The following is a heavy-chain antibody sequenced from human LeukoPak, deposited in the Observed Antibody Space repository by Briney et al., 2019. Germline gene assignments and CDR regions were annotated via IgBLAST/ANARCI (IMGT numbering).Heavy chain of an antibody. CDR2: IYYSGST. J-gene: IGHJ5*02. D-gene: IGHD3-10*01. CDR1: GGSISSYF. Sequence: SETLSLTCTVSGGSISSYFWSWIRQPPGKGLQWIGYIYYSGSTIYNPSLKRRVTISVDTSKNQFSLKLSSVTAADTAVYYCARGGYYGSGNDFRFDPWGQGTLVTVSS. CDR3: ARGGYYGSGNDFRFDP. V-gene: IGHV4-59*01.